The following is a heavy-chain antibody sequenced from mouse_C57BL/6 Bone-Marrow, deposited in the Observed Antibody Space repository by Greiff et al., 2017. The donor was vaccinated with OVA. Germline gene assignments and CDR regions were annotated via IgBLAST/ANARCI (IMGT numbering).Heavy chain of an antibody. D-gene: IGHD1-1*01. Sequence: DVKLVESGGGLVQPGGSMKLSCVASGFTFSNYWMNWVRQSPEKGLEWVAQIRLKSDNYATHYAESVKGRFTISRDDSKSSVYLQMNNLRAEDTGIYYCTILLRYYFDYWGQGTTLTVSS. V-gene: IGHV6-3*01. J-gene: IGHJ2*01. CDR3: TILLRYYFDY. CDR2: IRLKSDNYAT. CDR1: GFTFSNYW.